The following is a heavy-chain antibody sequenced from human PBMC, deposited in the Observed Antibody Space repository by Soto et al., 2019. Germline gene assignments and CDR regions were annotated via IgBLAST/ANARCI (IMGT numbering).Heavy chain of an antibody. CDR2: ISYDGSNK. Sequence: HHWGSLRLSCAASGFTFSSYGMHWVRQAPGKGLEWVAVISYDGSNKYYADSVKGRFTISRDNSKNTLYLQMNSLRAEDTAVYYCAKDRERGGDYFDYWGQGTLVTVSS. J-gene: IGHJ4*02. CDR1: GFTFSSYG. V-gene: IGHV3-30*18. D-gene: IGHD1-26*01. CDR3: AKDRERGGDYFDY.